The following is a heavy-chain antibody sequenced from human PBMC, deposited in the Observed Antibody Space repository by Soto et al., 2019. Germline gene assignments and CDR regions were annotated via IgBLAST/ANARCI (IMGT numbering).Heavy chain of an antibody. J-gene: IGHJ4*02. Sequence: QVQLVQSGAEVKKPGSSVKVSCKASGGTFSSYTISWVRQAPGQGLEWMGRIIPILGIANYAQKFQGRVTITADQSTSTAYMELSSLSSDDTAVYYCAREGLQEQWQVRGGNYFDYWGQGTLVTVCS. D-gene: IGHD6-19*01. V-gene: IGHV1-69*08. CDR2: IIPILGIA. CDR3: AREGLQEQWQVRGGNYFDY. CDR1: GGTFSSYT.